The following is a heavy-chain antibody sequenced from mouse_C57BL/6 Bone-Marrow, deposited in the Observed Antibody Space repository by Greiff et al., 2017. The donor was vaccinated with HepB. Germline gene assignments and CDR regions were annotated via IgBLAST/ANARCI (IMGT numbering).Heavy chain of an antibody. D-gene: IGHD2-4*01. J-gene: IGHJ2*01. V-gene: IGHV1-11*01. CDR3: GREFYDYGYFDY. CDR2: IYQVSGET. Sequence: QVQLQQSGAELASPGASVTLSCKASGYTFTDHIMNWVKKRPGQGLEWIGRIYQVSGETNYNKKFMGKATFSVDRSSSTVYMVLNSLTSEDPAVYYCGREFYDYGYFDYWGQGTTLTVSS. CDR1: GYTFTDHI.